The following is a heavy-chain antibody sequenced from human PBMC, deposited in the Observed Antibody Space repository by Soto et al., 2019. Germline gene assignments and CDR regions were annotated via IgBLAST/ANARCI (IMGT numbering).Heavy chain of an antibody. D-gene: IGHD2-2*02. CDR2: ISYDGSDK. J-gene: IGHJ4*02. V-gene: IGHV3-30*18. CDR1: GFTFNTYG. Sequence: PGGSLRLSCAASGFTFNTYGMHWVRQAPGKGLEWVAVISYDGSDKYYADSVKGRFIISRDNSKNTRYLQMNSLRAEDTAIYYCAKSPNFYCSSPNCYKFYFDFWGQGALVTVSS. CDR3: AKSPNFYCSSPNCYKFYFDF.